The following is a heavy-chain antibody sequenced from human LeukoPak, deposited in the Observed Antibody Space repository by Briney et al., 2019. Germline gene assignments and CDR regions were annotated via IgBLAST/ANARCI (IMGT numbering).Heavy chain of an antibody. J-gene: IGHJ5*02. CDR3: AKDPASPLPYNWFDP. CDR1: GFTFSSYA. V-gene: IGHV3-23*01. CDR2: ISGSGGST. D-gene: IGHD2-2*01. Sequence: TGGSLRLSCAASGFTFSSYAMSWVRQAPGKGLEWVSAISGSGGSTNYADSVKGRFTISRDNSKNTLYLQMNSLRAEDTAVYYCAKDPASPLPYNWFDPWGQGTLVTVSS.